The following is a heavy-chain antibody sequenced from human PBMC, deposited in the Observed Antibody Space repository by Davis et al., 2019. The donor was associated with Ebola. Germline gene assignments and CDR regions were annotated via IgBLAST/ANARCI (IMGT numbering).Heavy chain of an antibody. CDR2: FDPEDGET. D-gene: IGHD6-13*01. Sequence: ASVKVSCKVSGYTLTELSMHWVRQAPGKGLEWMGGFDPEDGETIYAQKFQGRVTMTEDTSTDTAYMELSSLRSEDTAVYYCAFRSSSWYGEHGVFQHWGQGTLVTVSS. V-gene: IGHV1-24*01. J-gene: IGHJ1*01. CDR1: GYTLTELS. CDR3: AFRSSSWYGEHGVFQH.